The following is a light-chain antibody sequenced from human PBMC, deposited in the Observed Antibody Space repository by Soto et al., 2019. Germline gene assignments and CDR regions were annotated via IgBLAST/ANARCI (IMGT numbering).Light chain of an antibody. J-gene: IGLJ2*01. CDR3: SSYADSSNFVV. Sequence: SVLTKPAYANGSHGQSVTITNTGTSRDGGAYDYVSWYQHHPGKAPKLMTYEVSKRPSGVPDRFSGSKSGNTASLTVSGLQAEDEADYYCSSYADSSNFVVFGGGSKFTVL. CDR1: SRDGGAYDY. CDR2: EVS. V-gene: IGLV2-8*01.